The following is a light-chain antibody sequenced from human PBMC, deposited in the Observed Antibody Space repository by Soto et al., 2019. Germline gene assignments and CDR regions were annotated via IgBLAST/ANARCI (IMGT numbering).Light chain of an antibody. CDR3: QHYGAAPIT. J-gene: IGKJ5*01. CDR1: QSVCGN. V-gene: IGKV3-20*01. CDR2: GAS. Sequence: ESVLTQSPGSLSLSPGDRATRSCRASQSVCGNVAWYQQIPGQPPKLLIFGASSRATGIADKFSGSGSGTDFTLTISRLEPEDFALYYCQHYGAAPITFGQRTRLEIK.